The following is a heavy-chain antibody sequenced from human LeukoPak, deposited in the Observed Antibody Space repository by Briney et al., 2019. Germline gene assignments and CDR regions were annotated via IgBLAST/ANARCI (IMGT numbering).Heavy chain of an antibody. V-gene: IGHV3-7*01. CDR1: GFTFSSYW. CDR2: IKQDGSEK. CDR3: ARDPGENDYGDYFSDYYYGMDV. D-gene: IGHD4-17*01. Sequence: GGSLRLSCAASGFTFSSYWMSWVRQAPGKGLEWVAHIKQDGSEKYYVDSVKGRFTISRDNAKNPLYLQMNSLRAEDTAVYYCARDPGENDYGDYFSDYYYGMDVWGQGTTVTVSS. J-gene: IGHJ6*02.